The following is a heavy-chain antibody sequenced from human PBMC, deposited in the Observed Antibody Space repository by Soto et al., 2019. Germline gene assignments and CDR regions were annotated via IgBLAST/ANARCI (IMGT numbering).Heavy chain of an antibody. Sequence: EVQLVESGGGLVQPGRSLRLSCTASGFTFDDYALHWVRQAPGKGLEWVSGITWNSDRVDYADFVKGRFTISRDNARNSLYLQMNSLRAEDTALYFCGKGLSIAAIDYWGQGTLVTVSS. CDR1: GFTFDDYA. CDR3: GKGLSIAAIDY. J-gene: IGHJ4*02. D-gene: IGHD6-13*01. CDR2: ITWNSDRV. V-gene: IGHV3-9*01.